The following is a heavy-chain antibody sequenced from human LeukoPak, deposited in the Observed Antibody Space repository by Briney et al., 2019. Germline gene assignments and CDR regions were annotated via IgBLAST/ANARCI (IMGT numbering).Heavy chain of an antibody. D-gene: IGHD3-22*01. CDR2: INHSGST. V-gene: IGHV4-34*01. CDR3: ARGPRTYDSSGKGFDY. Sequence: PSETLSLTCAVYGGSFSGYYWSWIRQPPGKGLEWIGEINHSGSTNYNPSLKSRVTISVDTSKNQFSLKLSSVTAADTAVYYCARGPRTYDSSGKGFDYWGQGTLVTVSS. CDR1: GGSFSGYY. J-gene: IGHJ4*02.